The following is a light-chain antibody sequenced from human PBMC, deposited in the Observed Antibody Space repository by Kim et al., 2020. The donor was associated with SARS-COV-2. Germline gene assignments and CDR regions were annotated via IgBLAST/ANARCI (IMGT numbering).Light chain of an antibody. Sequence: ELTQPPSASGTPGQRVTVSCSGSRSNIGSNPVNWFQHVPGAAPKLFIYNDNQRPSGVPDRVSASKSGTSASLAIGGLQSEDEAHYYCAAWDYSLNGWVFGGGTQLTVL. J-gene: IGLJ3*02. CDR1: RSNIGSNP. V-gene: IGLV1-44*01. CDR3: AAWDYSLNGWV. CDR2: NDN.